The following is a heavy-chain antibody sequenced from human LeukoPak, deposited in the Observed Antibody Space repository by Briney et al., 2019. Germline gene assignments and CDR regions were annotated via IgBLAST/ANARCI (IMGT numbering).Heavy chain of an antibody. CDR1: GFSFSSHG. D-gene: IGHD3-10*01. CDR3: AKVMARGITSTPDY. CDR2: IRYDGNNE. V-gene: IGHV3-30*02. J-gene: IGHJ4*02. Sequence: GGSLRLSCATSGFSFSSHGIHWVRQAPGKGLEWVAFIRYDGNNEYYADSVKGRFTISRDNSKNTLYLQTNSLKPEDTAVYYCAKVMARGITSTPDYWGQGTLVTVSS.